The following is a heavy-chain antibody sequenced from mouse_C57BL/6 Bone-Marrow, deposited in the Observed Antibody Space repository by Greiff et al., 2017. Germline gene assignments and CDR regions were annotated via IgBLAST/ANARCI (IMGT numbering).Heavy chain of an antibody. Sequence: EVQLQQSGPGMVKPSQSLSLTCTVTGYSITSGYDWHWIRHFPGNKLEWMGYISYSGSTNYNPSLKSRISITHDTSKNHFFLKLNSVTTEDTATYYGARDLGQGNWYFDVWGTGTTVTVSS. D-gene: IGHD4-1*01. CDR1: GYSITSGYD. J-gene: IGHJ1*03. CDR3: ARDLGQGNWYFDV. CDR2: ISYSGST. V-gene: IGHV3-1*01.